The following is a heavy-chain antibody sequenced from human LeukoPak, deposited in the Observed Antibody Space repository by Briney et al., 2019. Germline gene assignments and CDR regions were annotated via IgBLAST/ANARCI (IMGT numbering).Heavy chain of an antibody. Sequence: LETPCVTCAVYGGSFSGYYWSWIRQPPGKGLEWIGEINHSGSTKYNPSRKSRVTISVDTSKNQISLKLSSVTAADTAVYYCATTYSSGWYRGDYWGQGTLASVSS. CDR3: ATTYSSGWYRGDY. V-gene: IGHV4-34*01. CDR2: INHSGST. D-gene: IGHD6-19*01. J-gene: IGHJ4*02. CDR1: GGSFSGYY.